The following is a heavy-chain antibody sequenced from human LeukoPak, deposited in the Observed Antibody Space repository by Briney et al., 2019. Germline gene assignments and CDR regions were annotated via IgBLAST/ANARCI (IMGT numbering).Heavy chain of an antibody. V-gene: IGHV3-23*01. Sequence: GGSLRLSCVVSGLTFSNYDMSWVRQAPGKGLEWVSTISISGDNTYYPDSVKGRFTISRDNSKSTLYLQMNSLRAEDTAVYYCAYRTGFDYWGQGTLVTVSS. CDR3: AYRTGFDY. D-gene: IGHD3-16*02. CDR2: ISISGDNT. CDR1: GLTFSNYD. J-gene: IGHJ4*02.